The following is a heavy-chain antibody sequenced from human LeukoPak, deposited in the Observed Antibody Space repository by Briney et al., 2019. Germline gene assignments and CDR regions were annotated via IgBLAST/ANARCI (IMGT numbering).Heavy chain of an antibody. Sequence: GASVKVSCKASGYTFTGYYMHWVRQAPGQGLEWMGWINPNSGGTNYAQKFQGRVTMTRDTSISTAYMELSRLRSDDTAVYYCARDSQQLVERFLMDVWGQGTTVTVSS. CDR1: GYTFTGYY. CDR2: INPNSGGT. D-gene: IGHD6-13*01. V-gene: IGHV1-2*02. CDR3: ARDSQQLVERFLMDV. J-gene: IGHJ6*02.